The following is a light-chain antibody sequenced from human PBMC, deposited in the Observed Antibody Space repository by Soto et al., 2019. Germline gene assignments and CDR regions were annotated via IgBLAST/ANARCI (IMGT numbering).Light chain of an antibody. Sequence: EIVLTQSPGTLSLSPGERATLSCRASQSVSSSSLAWYQQKPGQAPSLLIYDASSRATGIPDRFSGSGSGTDFTLTISSLEPEDFAVYYCQQYGSLPWAFGQGTKVEIK. V-gene: IGKV3-20*01. CDR3: QQYGSLPWA. J-gene: IGKJ1*01. CDR2: DAS. CDR1: QSVSSSS.